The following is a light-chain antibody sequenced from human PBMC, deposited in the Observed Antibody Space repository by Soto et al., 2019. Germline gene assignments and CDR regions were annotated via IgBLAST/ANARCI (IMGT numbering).Light chain of an antibody. Sequence: EFVLTQSPGTLSLSPGERATLSCRASQSVSSSDLAWYQQKPGQAPRLLMYDASSRATGIPDRFSGSGSGTDFTLTISRLEPEDFAVYYCQQYGSSPWTFGQGTKVDIK. CDR2: DAS. J-gene: IGKJ1*01. CDR1: QSVSSSD. V-gene: IGKV3-20*01. CDR3: QQYGSSPWT.